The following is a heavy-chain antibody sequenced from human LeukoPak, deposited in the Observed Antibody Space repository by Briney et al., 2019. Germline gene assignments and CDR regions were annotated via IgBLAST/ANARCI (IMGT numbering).Heavy chain of an antibody. D-gene: IGHD6-13*01. CDR1: GFTFSDYY. CDR2: ISSGSTI. Sequence: GGSLRLSCAASGFTFSDYYMSWIRQAPGKGLEWVSYISSGSTIYYADSVKGRFTISRDNAKNSLYLKMNSLRAENTAAYYCARTEAWQPNPDYCGQGALVTASS. J-gene: IGHJ4*02. CDR3: ARTEAWQPNPDY. V-gene: IGHV3-11*04.